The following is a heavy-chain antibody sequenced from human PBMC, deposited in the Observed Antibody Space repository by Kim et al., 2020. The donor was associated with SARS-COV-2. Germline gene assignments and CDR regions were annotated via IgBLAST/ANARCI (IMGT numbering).Heavy chain of an antibody. V-gene: IGHV3-23*01. CDR3: AKGLQVFVPGGV. D-gene: IGHD3-10*02. J-gene: IGHJ6*04. CDR2: ICGSGGST. Sequence: GGSLRLSCAASGFTFSTYAMSWVRQAPGKGLEWVSAICGSGGSTYYADSVKGRFTISRDNSKNTLYVQMNSLRAEDTAVYYCAKGLQVFVPGGVWGKGTTVTVSS. CDR1: GFTFSTYA.